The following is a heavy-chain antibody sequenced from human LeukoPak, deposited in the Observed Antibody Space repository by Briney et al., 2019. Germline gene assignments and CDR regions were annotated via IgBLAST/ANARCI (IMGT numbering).Heavy chain of an antibody. CDR2: ITYDGYYK. D-gene: IGHD3-10*01. CDR1: GFTFSSYW. Sequence: GGSLRLSCAASGFTFSSYWMHWVRQAPGKGLEWVALITYDGYYKYYSDSVKGRFTISSDTSKNTLSLQMNSLRAEDTAVYYCARDLSPVVRASPMGYWGQGTLVTVSS. CDR3: ARDLSPVVRASPMGY. V-gene: IGHV3-30*03. J-gene: IGHJ4*02.